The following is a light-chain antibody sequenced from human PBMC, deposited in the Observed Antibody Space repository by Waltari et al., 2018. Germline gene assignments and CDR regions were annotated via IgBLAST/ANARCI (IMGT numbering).Light chain of an antibody. CDR2: DVS. Sequence: QSALTQPRSVSGSPGQSVTISCTGTSSDVGGYNYVSWYQQHPGKAPKLMIYDVSKRPSGVPDRLPGSKSGNTASLTISGLQAEDEADYYCCSYAGSYTLWVFGGGTKLTVL. CDR1: SSDVGGYNY. V-gene: IGLV2-11*01. CDR3: CSYAGSYTLWV. J-gene: IGLJ3*02.